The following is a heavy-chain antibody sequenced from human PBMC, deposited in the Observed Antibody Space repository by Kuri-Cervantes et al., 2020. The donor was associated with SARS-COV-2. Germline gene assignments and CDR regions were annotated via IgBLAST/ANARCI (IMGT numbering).Heavy chain of an antibody. CDR3: ARVAGEGPIYYYYMDV. CDR2: ISGSGSYI. V-gene: IGHV3-21*01. J-gene: IGHJ6*03. D-gene: IGHD2-21*01. Sequence: GGSLRLSCAASGFILSRYTMNWVRQAPGKALEWVSSISGSGSYIYYADSVKGRFTISKESGENSLYLHMNSLRGDDTAVYYCARVAGEGPIYYYYMDVWGKGTTVTAP. CDR1: GFILSRYT.